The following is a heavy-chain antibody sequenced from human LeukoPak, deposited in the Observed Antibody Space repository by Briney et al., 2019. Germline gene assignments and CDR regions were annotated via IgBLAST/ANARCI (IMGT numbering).Heavy chain of an antibody. CDR3: ARLPPICGVVIHFDY. Sequence: GESLKTSCKGSGYSFTSYWIGWVRQMPGKGLEWMGIIYPGDSDTRYSPSFQGQVTISADKSISTAYLQRSSLKASDTARYYCARLPPICGVVIHFDYWGQGTLVTVSS. V-gene: IGHV5-51*01. J-gene: IGHJ4*02. D-gene: IGHD3-3*01. CDR2: IYPGDSDT. CDR1: GYSFTSYW.